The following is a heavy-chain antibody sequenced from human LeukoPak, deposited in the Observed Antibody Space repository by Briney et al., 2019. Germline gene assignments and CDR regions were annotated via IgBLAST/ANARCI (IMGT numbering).Heavy chain of an antibody. Sequence: GASVKVSCKASGYTFTSYGISWVRQAPGQGLEWMGWISAYNGNTNYAQKLQGRVTMTTDTSTSTAYMELRSLRSDDTAVYYCARDLIVPAGEQLAPKGYYYYMDVWGKGTTVTVSS. V-gene: IGHV1-18*01. CDR1: GYTFTSYG. CDR2: ISAYNGNT. CDR3: ARDLIVPAGEQLAPKGYYYYMDV. J-gene: IGHJ6*03. D-gene: IGHD6-6*01.